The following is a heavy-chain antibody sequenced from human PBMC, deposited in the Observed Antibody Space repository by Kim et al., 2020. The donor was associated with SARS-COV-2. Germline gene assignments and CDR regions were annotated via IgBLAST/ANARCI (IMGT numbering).Heavy chain of an antibody. CDR2: ISSSSSYI. CDR1: GFTFSSYS. CDR3: GMGRGYCSSTSCYTHPNWFDP. D-gene: IGHD2-2*02. V-gene: IGHV3-21*01. J-gene: IGHJ5*02. Sequence: GGSLRLSCAASGFTFSSYSMNWVRQAPGKGLEWVSSISSSSSYIYYADSVKGRFTISRDNAKNSLYLQMNSLRAEDTAVYYCGMGRGYCSSTSCYTHPNWFDPWGQGTLVTVSS.